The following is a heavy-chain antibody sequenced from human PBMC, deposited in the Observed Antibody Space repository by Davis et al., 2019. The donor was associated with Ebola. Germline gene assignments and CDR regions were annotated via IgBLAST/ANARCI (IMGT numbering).Heavy chain of an antibody. J-gene: IGHJ6*02. CDR1: GYTFTGYY. V-gene: IGHV1-18*04. CDR2: ISPYNANT. D-gene: IGHD2-2*02. Sequence: ASVKVSCKASGYTFTGYYMHWVRQAPGQGLEWMGWISPYNANTNFAQKFQDRVSLTADTSTSTVFMELTTLRSDDTAVYYCAREGVPAAILRDYYYYYYGMDVWGQGTTVTVSS. CDR3: AREGVPAAILRDYYYYYYGMDV.